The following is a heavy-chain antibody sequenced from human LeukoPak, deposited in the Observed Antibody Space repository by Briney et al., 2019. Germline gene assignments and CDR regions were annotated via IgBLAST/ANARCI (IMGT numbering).Heavy chain of an antibody. J-gene: IGHJ6*02. CDR2: ISYDGSNK. D-gene: IGHD4-17*01. Sequence: TGGSLRLSCAASGFTFSSYGMHWVRQAPGKGLEWVAVISYDGSNKYYADSVKGRFTISRDNSKNTLYLQMNSLRPEDTAVYYCAKARGYGDQYYYYGMDVWGQGTTVTVSS. CDR3: AKARGYGDQYYYYGMDV. V-gene: IGHV3-30*18. CDR1: GFTFSSYG.